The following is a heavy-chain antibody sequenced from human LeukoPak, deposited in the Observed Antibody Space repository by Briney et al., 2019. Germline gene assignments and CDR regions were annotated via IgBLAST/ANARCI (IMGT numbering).Heavy chain of an antibody. Sequence: SETLSLTCTVSGGSISSSSYYWGWIRQPPGKGLEWIGSIYYSGSTNYNPSLKSRVTVSIDTSKNQVSLKLSSMTAADTAVYYCARGLDGPNAFDIWGQGTMVTVSS. D-gene: IGHD3-9*01. CDR2: IYYSGST. CDR3: ARGLDGPNAFDI. CDR1: GGSISSSSYY. J-gene: IGHJ3*02. V-gene: IGHV4-39*07.